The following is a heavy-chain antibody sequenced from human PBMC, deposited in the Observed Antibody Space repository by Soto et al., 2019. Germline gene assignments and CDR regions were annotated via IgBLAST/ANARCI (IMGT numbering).Heavy chain of an antibody. CDR3: AREEVWFGEQNWFDP. D-gene: IGHD3-10*01. CDR1: GFTFSSYG. CDR2: IWYDGSNK. J-gene: IGHJ5*02. V-gene: IGHV3-33*01. Sequence: GGSLRLSCAASGFTFSSYGMHWVRQAPGKGLEWVAVIWYDGSNKYYVDSVKGRFTISRDNSKNTLYLQMNSLRAEDTAVYYCAREEVWFGEQNWFDPWGQGTLVTVSS.